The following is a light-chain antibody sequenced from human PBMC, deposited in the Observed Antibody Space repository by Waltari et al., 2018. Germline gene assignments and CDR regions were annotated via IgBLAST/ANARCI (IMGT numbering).Light chain of an antibody. CDR2: GAS. V-gene: IGKV3-15*01. CDR3: QQYKIWPSYT. Sequence: EILMTQSPATLSVSPGERATLSCRASQSISRSLAWYQPKPGQAPRLLIYGASTMATGIPARFSGRGSETDFTLTITSLQSEDFAVYYCQQYKIWPSYTFGQGTKLDI. CDR1: QSISRS. J-gene: IGKJ2*01.